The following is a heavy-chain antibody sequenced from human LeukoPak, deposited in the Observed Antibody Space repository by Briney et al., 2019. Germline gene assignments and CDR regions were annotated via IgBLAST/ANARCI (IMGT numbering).Heavy chain of an antibody. CDR2: ISSSSSYI. D-gene: IGHD3-9*01. J-gene: IGHJ5*02. Sequence: GGSLRLSRAASEFTFSSYSMNWVRQAPGKGLEWVSPISSSSSYIYYADSVKGRFTISRDNAKNSLYLQMNSLRAEDTAVYYCAREFLENYDILTGYYLSWGQGTLVTVSS. V-gene: IGHV3-21*01. CDR1: EFTFSSYS. CDR3: AREFLENYDILTGYYLS.